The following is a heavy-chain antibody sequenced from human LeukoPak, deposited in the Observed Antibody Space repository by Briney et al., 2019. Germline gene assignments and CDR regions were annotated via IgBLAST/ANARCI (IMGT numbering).Heavy chain of an antibody. V-gene: IGHV3-23*01. CDR1: GFTFSNYA. CDR3: ARQDRYRYYYDSSGHISH. CDR2: ISGSGGST. J-gene: IGHJ1*01. Sequence: GGSLRLSCAASGFTFSNYAMNWVRQAPGKGLEWVSAISGSGGSTYYADSVKGRFTISRDNSKNTLYLQMNSLRAEDTAVYYCARQDRYRYYYDSSGHISHWGQGTLVTVSS. D-gene: IGHD3-22*01.